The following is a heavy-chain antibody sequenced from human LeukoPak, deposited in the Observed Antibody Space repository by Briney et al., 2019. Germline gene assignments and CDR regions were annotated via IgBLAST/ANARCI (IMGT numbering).Heavy chain of an antibody. Sequence: SETLSLTCTVSRGSISSYYWSWIRQPPGQGLEWIGYIYYSGSTYYNPSLKSRVTISVDTSKNQFSLKLSSVTAADTAVYYCARHRSNQYYYYGMDVWGQGTTVTVSS. V-gene: IGHV4-59*04. CDR2: IYYSGST. J-gene: IGHJ6*02. CDR3: ARHRSNQYYYYGMDV. CDR1: RGSISSYY. D-gene: IGHD3-16*02.